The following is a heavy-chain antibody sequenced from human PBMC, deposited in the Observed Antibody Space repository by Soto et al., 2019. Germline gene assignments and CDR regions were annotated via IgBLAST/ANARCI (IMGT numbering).Heavy chain of an antibody. CDR1: GFTFSSYA. Sequence: GGSLRLSCAASGFTFSSYAMSWVRQAPGKGLEWVSAISGSGGSTYYADSVKGRFTISRDNSKNTLYLQMNSLRAEDTAVYYCARDPPITMVRGVPHYYYYYGMDVWGQGTTVTVSS. J-gene: IGHJ6*02. V-gene: IGHV3-23*01. D-gene: IGHD3-10*01. CDR2: ISGSGGST. CDR3: ARDPPITMVRGVPHYYYYYGMDV.